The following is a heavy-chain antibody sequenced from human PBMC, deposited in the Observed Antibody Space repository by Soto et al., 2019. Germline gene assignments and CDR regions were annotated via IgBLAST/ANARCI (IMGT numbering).Heavy chain of an antibody. J-gene: IGHJ4*02. CDR1: GYTFTNYA. CDR3: ARGPGGPDGPGDY. V-gene: IGHV1-3*01. Sequence: QVQLVQSGAEVKKPGALVKVSCKASGYTFTNYAMHWVRQAPGQRLEWMGWINAGNGNTKYSQKFQGRVTITRDTSASTAYMDLSSLRSEDTAVYYCARGPGGPDGPGDYWGQGTLVTVSS. CDR2: INAGNGNT. D-gene: IGHD2-15*01.